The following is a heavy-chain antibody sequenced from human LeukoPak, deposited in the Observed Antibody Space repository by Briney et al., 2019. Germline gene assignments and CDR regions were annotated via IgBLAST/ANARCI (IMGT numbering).Heavy chain of an antibody. CDR2: ISGSGDTT. V-gene: IGHV3-23*01. CDR3: AKDYVGSLADAFDI. J-gene: IGHJ3*02. D-gene: IGHD2-15*01. CDR1: GFTFSNYA. Sequence: PGGSLRLSCAASGFTFSNYAMSWVRQAPGKGLGWVSAISGSGDTTYYADSVKGRFTISRDNSKKTLFLEMDSLRAEDTAVYYCAKDYVGSLADAFDIWGQGTMVSVSS.